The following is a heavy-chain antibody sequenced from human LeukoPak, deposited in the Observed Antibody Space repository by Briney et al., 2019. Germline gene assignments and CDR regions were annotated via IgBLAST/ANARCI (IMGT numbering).Heavy chain of an antibody. Sequence: RGSLRLSCAASGFTFSSYWMHWVRQAPGKGLVWVSRLISDGSSASYADSVKGRFTISRDNTKNTLYLQMSSLRAEDTAVYYCVRDSRYCPDVWGQGTTVTVSS. J-gene: IGHJ6*02. D-gene: IGHD2-8*02. CDR3: VRDSRYCPDV. CDR2: LISDGSSA. CDR1: GFTFSSYW. V-gene: IGHV3-74*01.